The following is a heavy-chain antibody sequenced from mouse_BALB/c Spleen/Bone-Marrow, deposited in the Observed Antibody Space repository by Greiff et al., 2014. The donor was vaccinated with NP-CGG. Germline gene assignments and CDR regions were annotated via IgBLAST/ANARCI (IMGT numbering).Heavy chain of an antibody. V-gene: IGHV7-3*02. CDR2: IRNKANGYTT. J-gene: IGHJ2*01. CDR1: GFTFTDYY. CDR3: ARDRGRVFFDY. Sequence: VQLKESGGALVQPGGSLRLSCATSGFTFTDYYMNWVRQPPGKALEWLGFIRNKANGYTTEYSASVKGRFTISRDNSQSILYLQMNTLRAEDSATYYCARDRGRVFFDYWGQGTTLTVSS.